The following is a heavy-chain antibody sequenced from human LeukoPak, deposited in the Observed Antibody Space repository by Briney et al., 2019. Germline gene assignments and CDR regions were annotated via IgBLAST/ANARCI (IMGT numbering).Heavy chain of an antibody. CDR1: GYSISSGYY. D-gene: IGHD1-7*01. CDR3: GRRSRSTWNYRRGDY. Sequence: SETLSLTCTVSGYSISSGYYWGWIRQPPGKGLQWIGCIYYSGSTYYKPSLKSRVTISVDTSKNQFSLKLTSVTAAGTAVYYCGRRSRSTWNYRRGDYWGQGTLVTVSS. J-gene: IGHJ4*02. V-gene: IGHV4-38-2*02. CDR2: IYYSGST.